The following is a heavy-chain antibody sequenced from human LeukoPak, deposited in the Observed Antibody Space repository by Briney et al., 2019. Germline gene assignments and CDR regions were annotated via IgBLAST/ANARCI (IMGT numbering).Heavy chain of an antibody. CDR3: TTDTSSSGWYTYYYYYYMDV. J-gene: IGHJ6*03. CDR2: IYSDNT. CDR1: GFTVSSNS. Sequence: GGSLRLSCTVSGFTVSSNSMSWVRQAPGKGLEWVSFIYSDNTQYSDSVKGRFTISRDNSKNTLHLQMNSLKTEDTAVYYCTTDTSSSGWYTYYYYYYMDVWGKGTTVTISS. V-gene: IGHV3-53*01. D-gene: IGHD6-19*01.